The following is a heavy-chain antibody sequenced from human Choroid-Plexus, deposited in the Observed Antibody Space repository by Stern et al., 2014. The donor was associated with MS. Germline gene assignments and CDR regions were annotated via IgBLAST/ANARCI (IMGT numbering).Heavy chain of an antibody. V-gene: IGHV3-30*18. CDR2: VSYDGSNK. CDR3: AKDRQYLTYFFDH. Sequence: DQLVESGGGVVQPGRPLRLSCVASGFTFGSCAMHWVRQAPGKGLEWVAGVSYDGSNKYYADSVKGRFTISRDNSQNTLYMQMSRLRPEDTGVYFCAKDRQYLTYFFDHWGQGSLVTVSS. D-gene: IGHD2/OR15-2a*01. J-gene: IGHJ5*02. CDR1: GFTFGSCA.